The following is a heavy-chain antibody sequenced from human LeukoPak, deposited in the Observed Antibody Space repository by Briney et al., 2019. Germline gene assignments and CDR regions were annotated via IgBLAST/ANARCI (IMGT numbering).Heavy chain of an antibody. CDR3: ARAHKQYSSSYNWFDP. V-gene: IGHV1-69*13. Sequence: GASVKVSCKASGGTFSSYAISWVRQAPGQGLEWMGGIIPIFGTANYAQKFQGRVTITADESTSTAYMELSSLRSEDTAVYYCARAHKQYSSSYNWFDPWGQGTLVTDSS. D-gene: IGHD6-19*01. J-gene: IGHJ5*02. CDR2: IIPIFGTA. CDR1: GGTFSSYA.